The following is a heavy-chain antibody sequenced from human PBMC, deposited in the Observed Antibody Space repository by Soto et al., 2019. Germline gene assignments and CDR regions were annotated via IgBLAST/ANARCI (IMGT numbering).Heavy chain of an antibody. CDR2: FDPEDGET. CDR1: GYTLTELS. D-gene: IGHD3-16*02. Sequence: GASVKVSCKVSGYTLTELSMHWVRQAPGKGLEWMGGFDPEDGETIYAQKFQGRVTMTEDTSTDTAYMELSSLSFEDTAVYYCATLDYDYVWGSYRSRWFDPWGQGTLVTVSS. J-gene: IGHJ5*02. CDR3: ATLDYDYVWGSYRSRWFDP. V-gene: IGHV1-24*01.